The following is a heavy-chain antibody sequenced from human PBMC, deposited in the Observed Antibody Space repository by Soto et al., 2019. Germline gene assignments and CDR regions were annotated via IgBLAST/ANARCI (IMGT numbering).Heavy chain of an antibody. CDR3: ARSKSRSSALDY. V-gene: IGHV1-2*04. CDR1: GYTFTGYY. J-gene: IGHJ4*02. CDR2: INPNSGGT. D-gene: IGHD6-6*01. Sequence: ASMKVSCKASGYTFTGYYMHWVRQAPGQGLEWMGWINPNSGGTNYAQKFQGWVTMTRDTSISTAYMELSRLRSDDTAVYYCARSKSRSSALDYWGQGTLVTVSS.